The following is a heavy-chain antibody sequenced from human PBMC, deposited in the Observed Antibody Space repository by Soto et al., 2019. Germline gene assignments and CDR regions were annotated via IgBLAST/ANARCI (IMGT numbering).Heavy chain of an antibody. J-gene: IGHJ4*02. CDR3: ARLGYGADS. CDR1: GDSISSGDYY. CDR2: IHYSVST. V-gene: IGHV4-30-4*01. Sequence: SETLSLTCSVSGDSISSGDYYWSWIRQPPGEGLEWIGYIHYSVSTYYNPSLLSRVTISVDTAKNQFSLRLNSVTAADTAVYFCARLGYGADSWGQGTLVTVSS. D-gene: IGHD5-18*01.